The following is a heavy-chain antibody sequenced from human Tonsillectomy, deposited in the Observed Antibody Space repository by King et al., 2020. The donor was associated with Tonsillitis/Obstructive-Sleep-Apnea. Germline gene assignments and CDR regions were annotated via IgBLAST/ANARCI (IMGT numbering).Heavy chain of an antibody. CDR2: IYSGGST. CDR1: GFTVSNNY. Sequence: VQLVESGGGLIQPGGSLRLSCAASGFTVSNNYMGWVRQAPGKGLEWVSVIYSGGSTYYSDSVKGRFTISRDNSKNTVYLQMNSLRAEDAAVYYCASGYCSGGSCPHYYYMDVWGKGTTVTVS. D-gene: IGHD2-15*01. J-gene: IGHJ6*03. V-gene: IGHV3-53*01. CDR3: ASGYCSGGSCPHYYYMDV.